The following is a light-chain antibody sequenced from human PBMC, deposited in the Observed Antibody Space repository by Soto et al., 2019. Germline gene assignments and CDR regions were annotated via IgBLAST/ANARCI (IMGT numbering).Light chain of an antibody. CDR2: EVT. CDR1: NSDIGASNS. J-gene: IGLJ3*02. Sequence: QSALTQPPSASGSPGQSVTICCAGSNSDIGASNSVSWYQQHPGKAPKLLISEVTKRPSGVPDRFSGSKSGNTASLTVSGLQAEDAADYYCDSKASSNKHLVFGGGTKLTVL. V-gene: IGLV2-8*01. CDR3: DSKASSNKHLV.